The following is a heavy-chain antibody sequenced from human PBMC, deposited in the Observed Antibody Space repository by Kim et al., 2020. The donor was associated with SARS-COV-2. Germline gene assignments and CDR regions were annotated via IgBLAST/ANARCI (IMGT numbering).Heavy chain of an antibody. D-gene: IGHD2-15*01. CDR3: ARLVPDPTPDNFDF. Sequence: SETLSLTCIVSGGSIRSRDYRWGWIRQTPGKGLEWIGQVFDNGRTDYSPSLRSRVTITADTSRNQFSLRLSSVTAADTAVYFCARLVPDPTPDNFDFWGQGTLVTVSS. V-gene: IGHV4-39*01. CDR1: GGSIRSRDYR. CDR2: VFDNGRT. J-gene: IGHJ4*02.